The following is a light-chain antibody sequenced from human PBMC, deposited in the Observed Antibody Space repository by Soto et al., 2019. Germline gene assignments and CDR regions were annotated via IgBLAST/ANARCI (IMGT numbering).Light chain of an antibody. Sequence: DIQMTQSPSSLSASVGDRATMNCRASKGFSNYIAWYQQKPGKSPDLLIYAASTAQSGVPSRLSGGGAGTVFTPTISSLQPEDAASYYCQKYNSAPPFGQGTRLEIK. CDR3: QKYNSAPP. CDR1: KGFSNY. V-gene: IGKV1-27*01. J-gene: IGKJ5*01. CDR2: AAS.